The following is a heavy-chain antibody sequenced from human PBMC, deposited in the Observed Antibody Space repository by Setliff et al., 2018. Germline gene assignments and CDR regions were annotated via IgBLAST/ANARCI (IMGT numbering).Heavy chain of an antibody. V-gene: IGHV4-39*07. CDR3: ARDPVKQLVNWFDP. CDR1: GGSMSSSGYY. J-gene: IGHJ5*02. D-gene: IGHD3-10*01. CDR2: IYYSGST. Sequence: PSETLSLTCTVFGGSMSSSGYYWAWIRQSPGKGLEWIGSIYYSGSTYYNPSLKRRATISLDTSKNQFSLKLNSVTAADTAVYYCARDPVKQLVNWFDPWGQGTLVTVS.